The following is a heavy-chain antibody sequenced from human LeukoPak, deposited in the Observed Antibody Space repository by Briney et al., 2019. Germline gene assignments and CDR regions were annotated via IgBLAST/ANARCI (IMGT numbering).Heavy chain of an antibody. CDR1: GYPFNSYG. CDR3: AKDESIAVVTADPPDD. J-gene: IGHJ4*02. D-gene: IGHD2-21*02. V-gene: IGHV3-30*18. Sequence: GGSLTLPCTPSGYPFNSYGEQWPPRATGRGLVWVTVISDDGSNKYYADSVEGRFTISRDNSKNTLYRQMNSLRAEDTAVYYCAKDESIAVVTADPPDDGGQGTLVTVSS. CDR2: ISDDGSNK.